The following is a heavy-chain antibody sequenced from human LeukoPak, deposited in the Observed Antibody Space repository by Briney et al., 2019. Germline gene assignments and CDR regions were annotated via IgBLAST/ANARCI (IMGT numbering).Heavy chain of an antibody. CDR1: GYTFTGYY. D-gene: IGHD2-15*01. CDR3: ARRESATLMF. CDR2: INPNSGGT. Sequence: ASVKVSCKASGYTFTGYYMHWVRQAPGQGLEWMGWINPNSGGTNSAQRFQGRVTMTRDTSITTAYMELSSLRSDDTAVYYCARRESATLMFWGQGTLVTVSS. V-gene: IGHV1-2*02. J-gene: IGHJ1*01.